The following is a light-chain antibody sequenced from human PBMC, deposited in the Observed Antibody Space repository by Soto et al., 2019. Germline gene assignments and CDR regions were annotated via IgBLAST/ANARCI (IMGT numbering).Light chain of an antibody. Sequence: QSALTQPASVSGSPGQSITISCTGTSSDVGCYISVSWYQQHPGKAPKLMISDVTSRPSGVSYRFSGSKSGNTDSLTISGLQAEDEDDYYCSAYTPSSSYVFGTGTKLTVL. J-gene: IGLJ1*01. CDR2: DVT. CDR1: SSDVGCYIS. CDR3: SAYTPSSSYV. V-gene: IGLV2-14*01.